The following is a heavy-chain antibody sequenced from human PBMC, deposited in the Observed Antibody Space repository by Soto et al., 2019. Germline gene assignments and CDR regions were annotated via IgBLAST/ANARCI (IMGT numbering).Heavy chain of an antibody. Sequence: QVQLVESGGGVVQPGRSLRLSCAASGFTFSSYGMHWVRQAPGKGLEWVAVIWYDGSNKYYADSVKGRFTISRDNSKNTLYLQMNSLRSEDTAVYYCARGRDFFRSGDYWGQGTLVTVSS. D-gene: IGHD3-10*01. CDR1: GFTFSSYG. J-gene: IGHJ4*02. V-gene: IGHV3-33*01. CDR3: ARGRDFFRSGDY. CDR2: IWYDGSNK.